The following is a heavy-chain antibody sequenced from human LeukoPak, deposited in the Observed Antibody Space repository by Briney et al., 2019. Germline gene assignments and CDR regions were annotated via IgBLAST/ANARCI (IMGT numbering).Heavy chain of an antibody. Sequence: GGSLRLSCAASGFTFSSYGMHWVRRAPGKGLEWVAFIRYDGSNKYYADSVKGRFTISRDNSKNTLYLQMNSLRAEDTAVYYCATTGYLIPARTEGYGYWGQGTLVTVSS. D-gene: IGHD6-6*01. J-gene: IGHJ4*02. V-gene: IGHV3-30*02. CDR2: IRYDGSNK. CDR1: GFTFSSYG. CDR3: ATTGYLIPARTEGYGY.